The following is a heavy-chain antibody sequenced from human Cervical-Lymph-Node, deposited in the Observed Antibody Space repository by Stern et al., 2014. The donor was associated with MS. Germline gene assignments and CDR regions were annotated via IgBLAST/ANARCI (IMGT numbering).Heavy chain of an antibody. D-gene: IGHD6-13*01. Sequence: QVQLMQSGAEVKKPGASVKVSCKASGYTFTSYAIHWVRQAPGQRLEWMGRINTANDDTYYSEKFQGRVTFTRDTSANTAYMELFSLTSEDTTVYYCGRGQQSFDPWGQGTLVTVSA. CDR1: GYTFTSYA. V-gene: IGHV1-3*04. J-gene: IGHJ5*02. CDR2: INTANDDT. CDR3: GRGQQSFDP.